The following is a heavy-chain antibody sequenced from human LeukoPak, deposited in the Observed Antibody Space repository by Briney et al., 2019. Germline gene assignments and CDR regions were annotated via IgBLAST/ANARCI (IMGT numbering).Heavy chain of an antibody. Sequence: SETLSLTCTVSGGSISSYSWSWIRQPPGKGLEWIGYIYYSGSTNYNPSLESRVTISVDTSKNQFSLKLNSVTAADTAVYYCARRPGYSGYATAGAFDIWGQGTMVTVSS. CDR1: GGSISSYS. D-gene: IGHD5-12*01. J-gene: IGHJ3*02. CDR3: ARRPGYSGYATAGAFDI. V-gene: IGHV4-59*08. CDR2: IYYSGST.